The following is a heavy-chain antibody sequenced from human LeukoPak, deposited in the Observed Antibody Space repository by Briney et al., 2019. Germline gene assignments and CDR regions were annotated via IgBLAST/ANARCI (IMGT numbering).Heavy chain of an antibody. Sequence: GGSLRLSCAASGFTFSSYAMSWVRQAPGKGLEWVSAISGSGGSTYYADSVKGRFTISRATSKNTRYLQLNSLRADDTAVYYCAKGSAAAGSFVVIIDGWGQGTLVTVSS. CDR1: GFTFSSYA. CDR3: AKGSAAAGSFVVIIDG. V-gene: IGHV3-23*01. D-gene: IGHD6-13*01. CDR2: ISGSGGST. J-gene: IGHJ4*02.